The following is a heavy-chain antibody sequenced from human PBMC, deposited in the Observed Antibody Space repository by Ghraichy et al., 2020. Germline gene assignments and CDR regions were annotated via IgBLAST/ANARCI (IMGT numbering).Heavy chain of an antibody. J-gene: IGHJ3*01. CDR1: GVSIGNYY. CDR3: ATGPELHSAAFDF. CDR2: VHISGSA. V-gene: IGHV4-4*07. D-gene: IGHD1-26*01. Sequence: SQTLSLTCTVSGVSIGNYYWHWIRQSAGKRLEWIGRVHISGSADYNPSLSSRVTLSVDASTNQVSLTMNSMTAADTAVYYCATGPELHSAAFDFWGQGTLVTVSS.